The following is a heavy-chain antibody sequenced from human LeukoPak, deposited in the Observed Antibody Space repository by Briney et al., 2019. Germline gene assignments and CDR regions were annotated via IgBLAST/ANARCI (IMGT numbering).Heavy chain of an antibody. D-gene: IGHD6-19*01. CDR3: AREVPGSSGLAY. V-gene: IGHV3-7*01. CDR2: MNQDGSEK. J-gene: IGHJ4*02. CDR1: GFSFGSYF. Sequence: GGSLRLSCAASGFSFGSYFMTWVRQAPGKGLEWMANMNQDGSEKYYVDSVKGRFTISRDNAKNSLYLQMNSLRVEDTAMYYCAREVPGSSGLAYWGQGTLVTVSS.